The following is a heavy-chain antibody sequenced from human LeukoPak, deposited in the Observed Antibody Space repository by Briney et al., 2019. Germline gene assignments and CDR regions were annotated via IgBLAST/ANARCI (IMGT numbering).Heavy chain of an antibody. D-gene: IGHD3-10*01. Sequence: GGSLRLSCVASGFTFSDYDMHWIRQAPGKGLEYVSGIRSNGGSTFYANSVKGRFSISRDNSKNTLYLQVGSLRGEDMAVYYCARDQELQRFGEFFIHHYYYFGMDVWGQGTTVTVSS. J-gene: IGHJ6*02. CDR3: ARDQELQRFGEFFIHHYYYFGMDV. V-gene: IGHV3-64*01. CDR1: GFTFSDYD. CDR2: IRSNGGST.